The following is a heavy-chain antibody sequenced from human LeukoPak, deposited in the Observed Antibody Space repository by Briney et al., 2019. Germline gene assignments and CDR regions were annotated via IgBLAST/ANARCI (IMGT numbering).Heavy chain of an antibody. J-gene: IGHJ4*02. D-gene: IGHD4-17*01. CDR2: INPNSGGT. V-gene: IGHV1-2*02. CDR3: ARDPTYGDYRTDY. Sequence: ASVKVSCKASGYTFTGYYMHWVRQAPGQGLEWMGWINPNSGGTNYAQKLQGRVTMTTDTSTSTAYMELRSLRSDDTAVYYCARDPTYGDYRTDYWGQGTLVTVSS. CDR1: GYTFTGYY.